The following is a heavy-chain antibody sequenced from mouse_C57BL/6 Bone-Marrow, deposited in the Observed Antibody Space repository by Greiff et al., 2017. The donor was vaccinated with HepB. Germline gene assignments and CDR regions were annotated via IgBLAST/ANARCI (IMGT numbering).Heavy chain of an antibody. V-gene: IGHV1-81*01. CDR1: GYTFTSYG. D-gene: IGHD1-1*01. CDR3: ARSGTVVPYWYFDV. CDR2: IYPRSGNT. J-gene: IGHJ1*03. Sequence: VQLQQSGAELARPGASVTLSCKASGYTFTSYGISWVKQRTGQGLEWIGEIYPRSGNTYYNEKFKGKATLTADKSSSTAYMELRSLTSEDSAVYFCARSGTVVPYWYFDVWGTGTTVTVSS.